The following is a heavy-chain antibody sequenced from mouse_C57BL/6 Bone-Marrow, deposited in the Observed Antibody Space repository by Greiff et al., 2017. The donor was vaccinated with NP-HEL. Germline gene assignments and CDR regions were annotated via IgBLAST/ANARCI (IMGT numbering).Heavy chain of an antibody. V-gene: IGHV5-6*02. J-gene: IGHJ4*01. CDR2: ISSGGSYT. CDR1: GFTFSSYG. CDR3: ARRTSIYYDYDDAMDY. D-gene: IGHD2-4*01. Sequence: EVMLVESGGDLVKPGGSLKLSCAASGFTFSSYGMSWVRQTPDKRLEWVATISSGGSYTYYPDSVKGRFTISRDNAKNTLYLQMSSLKSEDTAMYYCARRTSIYYDYDDAMDYWGQGTSVTVSS.